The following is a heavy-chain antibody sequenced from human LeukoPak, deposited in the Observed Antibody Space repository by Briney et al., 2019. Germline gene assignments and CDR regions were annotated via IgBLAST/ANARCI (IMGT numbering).Heavy chain of an antibody. D-gene: IGHD3-10*01. CDR2: ISGSGGST. CDR1: GFTVSSNY. Sequence: PGGSLRLSCAASGFTVSSNYMSWVRQAPGQGLDWVSAISGSGGSTYYADSVKGRFTISRDNSKNTLYLQMNSLRAEDTAVYYCAGAVDGSGSYLVDYWGQGTLVTVSS. J-gene: IGHJ4*02. CDR3: AGAVDGSGSYLVDY. V-gene: IGHV3-23*01.